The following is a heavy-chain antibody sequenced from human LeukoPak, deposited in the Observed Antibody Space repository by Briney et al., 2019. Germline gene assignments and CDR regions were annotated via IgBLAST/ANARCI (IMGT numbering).Heavy chain of an antibody. J-gene: IGHJ4*02. Sequence: ASVKVSCKASGYTFTGYYMHWVRQAPGQGLAWMGWINLKSGGTNYAQKFQGRVTMTRDTSISTAYMELSRLRSDDTAVYYCARSPHILTGENFDYWGQGTLVTVSS. CDR3: ARSPHILTGENFDY. D-gene: IGHD3-9*01. CDR2: INLKSGGT. V-gene: IGHV1-2*02. CDR1: GYTFTGYY.